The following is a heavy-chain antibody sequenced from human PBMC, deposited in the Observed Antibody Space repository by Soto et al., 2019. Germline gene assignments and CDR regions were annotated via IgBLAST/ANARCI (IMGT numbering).Heavy chain of an antibody. V-gene: IGHV4-59*01. D-gene: IGHD3-16*01. J-gene: IGHJ4*02. CDR1: GGAISSYY. CDR2: IYYSGST. CDR3: AREGGESSDGLYYFDS. Sequence: SETLSLTYAVYGGAISSYYWSWIRQPPGKGLEWIGYIYYSGSTNYNPSLKSRVTISVDTSKNQFSLKLSSVTAADTAVYFCAREGGESSDGLYYFDSWGQGSLVTVSS.